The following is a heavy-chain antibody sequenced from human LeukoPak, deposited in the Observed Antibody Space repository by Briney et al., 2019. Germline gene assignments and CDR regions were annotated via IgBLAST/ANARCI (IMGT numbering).Heavy chain of an antibody. Sequence: WASVKVSCKASGYTFTSYYMHWVRQAPGQGLEWMGIINPSGGSTSYAQKFQGRVTMTRDMSTSTVYMELSSLRSEDTAVYYCARDGSGWYIFDYWGQGTLVTVSS. CDR2: INPSGGST. J-gene: IGHJ4*02. D-gene: IGHD6-13*01. CDR3: ARDGSGWYIFDY. V-gene: IGHV1-46*01. CDR1: GYTFTSYY.